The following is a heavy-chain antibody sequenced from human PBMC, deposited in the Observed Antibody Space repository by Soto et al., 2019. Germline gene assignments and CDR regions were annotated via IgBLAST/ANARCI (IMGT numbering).Heavy chain of an antibody. V-gene: IGHV5-10-1*01. Sequence: PGESLKISCKGSGYSFTSYWISWVRQMPGKGLEWMGRIDPSDSYTNYSPSFQGHVTISADKSISTAYLQWSSLKASDTAMYYCARLGYDSSGYKYYFDYWGQGTLVTVSS. J-gene: IGHJ4*02. CDR3: ARLGYDSSGYKYYFDY. CDR1: GYSFTSYW. D-gene: IGHD3-22*01. CDR2: IDPSDSYT.